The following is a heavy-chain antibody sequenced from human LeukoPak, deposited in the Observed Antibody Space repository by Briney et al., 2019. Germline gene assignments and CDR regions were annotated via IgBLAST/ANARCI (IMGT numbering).Heavy chain of an antibody. CDR1: GDSISNNY. CDR2: LSYSGST. D-gene: IGHD1-14*01. J-gene: IGHJ4*02. CDR3: ARGVNHLAPYDY. Sequence: PSETLSLTCTVSGDSISNNYWSWIRQPPGKGLEWIGCLSYSGSTNYSPSLKSRVTISVDTSKNQFSLKLTSVSAADTALYYCARGVNHLAPYDYWGQGILVTVSS. V-gene: IGHV4-59*01.